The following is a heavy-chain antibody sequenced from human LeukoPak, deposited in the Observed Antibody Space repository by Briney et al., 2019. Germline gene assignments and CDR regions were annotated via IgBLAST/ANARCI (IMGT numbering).Heavy chain of an antibody. Sequence: SETLSLTCAVYGGPFSGYYWSWIRQPPGKGLEWIGEINHSGSTNYNPSLKGRVTISVDTSKNQFSLKLSSVTAADTAVYYCARVKVVVVPAAMDYWGQGTLVTVSS. CDR3: ARVKVVVVPAAMDY. V-gene: IGHV4-34*01. CDR1: GGPFSGYY. J-gene: IGHJ4*02. CDR2: INHSGST. D-gene: IGHD2-2*01.